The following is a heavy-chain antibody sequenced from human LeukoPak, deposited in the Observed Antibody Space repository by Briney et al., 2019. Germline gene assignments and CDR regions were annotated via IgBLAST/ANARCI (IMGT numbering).Heavy chain of an antibody. Sequence: SETLSLTCTVSGGSISSYYWSWIRQPAGKGLEWIGRIYTSGSTNYNPSLKSRVTMSVDTSKNQFSLKLSSVTAADTAVYYCAREMPDYYDSSGYRYWYFDLWGRGTLVTVSS. CDR2: IYTSGST. D-gene: IGHD3-22*01. CDR3: AREMPDYYDSSGYRYWYFDL. CDR1: GGSISSYY. J-gene: IGHJ2*01. V-gene: IGHV4-4*07.